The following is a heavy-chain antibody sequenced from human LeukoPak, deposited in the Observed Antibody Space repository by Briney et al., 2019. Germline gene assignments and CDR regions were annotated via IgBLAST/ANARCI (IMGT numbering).Heavy chain of an antibody. V-gene: IGHV3-21*01. Sequence: GGSLRLSCAASGCTFSSYSMNWVRQAPGKGLEWVSSISSSSSYIYYADSVKGRFTISRDNAKNSLYLQMNSLRAEDTAVYYCARDGGRDGYNLGFDYWGQGTLVTVSS. J-gene: IGHJ4*02. CDR3: ARDGGRDGYNLGFDY. D-gene: IGHD5-12*01. CDR1: GCTFSSYS. CDR2: ISSSSSYI.